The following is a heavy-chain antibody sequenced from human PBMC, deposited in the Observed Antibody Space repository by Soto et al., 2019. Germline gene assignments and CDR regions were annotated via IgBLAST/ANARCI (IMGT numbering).Heavy chain of an antibody. Sequence: EVQLVESGGGLVQPGGSLRLSCTASGFTFSTAWMNWVRQAPGRGLEWVGLIKTTSGGGPTDYAAPVRGRFTISRDDSKNTLYLQMNSLKTEDTALYYCTTGVNQWLANDYWGQGTLVTVSS. V-gene: IGHV3-15*07. CDR2: IKTTSGGGPT. CDR1: GFTFSTAW. D-gene: IGHD6-19*01. J-gene: IGHJ4*02. CDR3: TTGVNQWLANDY.